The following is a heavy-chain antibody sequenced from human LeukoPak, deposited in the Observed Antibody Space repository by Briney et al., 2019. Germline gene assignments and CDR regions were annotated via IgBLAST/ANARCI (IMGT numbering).Heavy chain of an antibody. CDR3: ARERPLDY. CDR1: GFTFSTYN. J-gene: IGHJ4*02. Sequence: QSGGSLRLSCAASGFTFSTYNMNWVRQAPGKGPEWVSFISNSGSDVYYRDSVKGRFTISRDNAENSLYLQMDSLRAEDTAVYFCARERPLDYWGQGTLVTVSS. CDR2: ISNSGSDV. V-gene: IGHV3-48*01.